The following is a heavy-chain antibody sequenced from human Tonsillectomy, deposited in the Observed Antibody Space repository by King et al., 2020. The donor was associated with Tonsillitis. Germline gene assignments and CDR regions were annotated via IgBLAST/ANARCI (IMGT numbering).Heavy chain of an antibody. V-gene: IGHV3-21*01. J-gene: IGHJ4*02. CDR3: TRATSVATRRPFDY. D-gene: IGHD6-6*01. CDR2: LSSTSKYI. CDR1: GFAFNIYS. Sequence: VQLVESGGGLVTPGGSLRLSCAASGFAFNIYSMNWVRQAPGKGPEWVASLSSTSKYIYYGASVKGRLTISRDNAKNSLYLQRNSLRAEDTALYYCTRATSVATRRPFDYWGQGTLVTVSS.